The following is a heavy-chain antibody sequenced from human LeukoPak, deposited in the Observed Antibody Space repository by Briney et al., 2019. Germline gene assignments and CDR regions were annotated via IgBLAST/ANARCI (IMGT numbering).Heavy chain of an antibody. V-gene: IGHV3-48*02. J-gene: IGHJ5*02. CDR2: VSSSSSTI. D-gene: IGHD2-2*01. CDR3: AKLPREYCSSTSCPNWFDT. Sequence: TGGSLRLSCAASGFSISAYGMHWVRQAPGKGLEWVSYVSSSSSTIYYADSVKGRFTISRDNAKNSLYLQMNSLRDEDTAVYYCAKLPREYCSSTSCPNWFDTWGQGTLVTVSS. CDR1: GFSISAYG.